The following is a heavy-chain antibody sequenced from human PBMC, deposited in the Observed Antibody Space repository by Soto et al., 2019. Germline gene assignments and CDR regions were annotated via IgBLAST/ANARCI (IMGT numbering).Heavy chain of an antibody. J-gene: IGHJ6*02. Sequence: SETLSLTCTVSGDSVTSDSYFWSWIRQPPGKGLEWIGNSYYSGYYSGSTNHNPSLKSRVTVSVDTSKNQFSLKLRSVTTADTAVYYCARGPPPAAYYDFWSGYYYYYGMDVWGQGTTVTVSS. CDR3: ARGPPPAAYYDFWSGYYYYYGMDV. CDR1: GDSVTSDSYF. D-gene: IGHD3-3*01. CDR2: SYYSGYYSGST. V-gene: IGHV4-61*01.